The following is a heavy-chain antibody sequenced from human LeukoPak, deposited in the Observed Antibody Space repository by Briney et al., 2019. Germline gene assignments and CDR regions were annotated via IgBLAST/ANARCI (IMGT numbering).Heavy chain of an antibody. CDR1: GYTFTGYY. J-gene: IGHJ4*02. CDR3: ASAAMGLVVVPVASH. D-gene: IGHD2-2*01. V-gene: IGHV1-2*02. CDR2: INPNSGGT. Sequence: ASVKVSCTGAGYTFTGYYMLWVRQAPGQGLEWMGWINPNSGGTNYAQKFQGRVTMTKDTSISTAYMELSRLRSDDTAVYYCASAAMGLVVVPVASHWSKGTLVTVSS.